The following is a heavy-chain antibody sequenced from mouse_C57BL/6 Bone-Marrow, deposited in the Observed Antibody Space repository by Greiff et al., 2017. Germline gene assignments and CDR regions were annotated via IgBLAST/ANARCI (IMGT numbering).Heavy chain of an antibody. Sequence: LQESGAELVRPGASVTLSCKASGYTFTDYEMHWVKQTPVHGLEWIGAIDPETGGTAYNQKFKGKAILTADKSSSTAYMELRSLTSEDSAVYYCTLYGSYYFDYWGQGTTRTVSS. CDR1: GYTFTDYE. D-gene: IGHD1-1*01. CDR2: IDPETGGT. V-gene: IGHV1-15*01. J-gene: IGHJ2*01. CDR3: TLYGSYYFDY.